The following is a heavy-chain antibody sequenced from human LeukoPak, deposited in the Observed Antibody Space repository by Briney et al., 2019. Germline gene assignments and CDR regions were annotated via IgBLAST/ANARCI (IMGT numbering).Heavy chain of an antibody. CDR1: GYSFTSYW. Sequence: GESLKISCKGSGYSFTSYWIGWLRQIPGKRLECMGIIYPGDSDTRYSPSFQGQVTISADRSISTAYLQWSSLKASDTAMYYCARHETGPYFDYWGQGTLVTVSS. CDR3: ARHETGPYFDY. D-gene: IGHD1-1*01. J-gene: IGHJ4*02. CDR2: IYPGDSDT. V-gene: IGHV5-51*01.